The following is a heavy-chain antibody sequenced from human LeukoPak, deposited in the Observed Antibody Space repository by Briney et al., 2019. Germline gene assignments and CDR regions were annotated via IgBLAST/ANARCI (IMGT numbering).Heavy chain of an antibody. Sequence: PGGSLRLSCAASRFTVSSNYMSWVRQPPGKGLEWVSVIYSGGSTYYADSVKGRFTISRDNSKNTLYLQMNSLRAEDTAVYYCARGFWTPRIDWGQGTLVTVSS. V-gene: IGHV3-66*01. D-gene: IGHD3/OR15-3a*01. J-gene: IGHJ4*02. CDR3: ARGFWTPRID. CDR2: IYSGGST. CDR1: RFTVSSNY.